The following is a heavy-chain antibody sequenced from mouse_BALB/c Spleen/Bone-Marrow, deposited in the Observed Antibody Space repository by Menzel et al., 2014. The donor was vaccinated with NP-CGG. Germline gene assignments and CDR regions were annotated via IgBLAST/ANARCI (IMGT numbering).Heavy chain of an antibody. CDR2: IDPANGNT. CDR1: GFNIKDTY. J-gene: IGHJ3*01. D-gene: IGHD2-2*01. V-gene: IGHV14-3*02. CDR3: ARNYGYGKSFAY. Sequence: EVMLVESGAELVKPGASVKLSCTASGFNIKDTYMHWVKQRPEQGLEWIGRIDPANGNTKYDPKFQGKATIPADTSSNTAYLRLSSPTSEDTDVYYCARNYGYGKSFAYWGQGTLITVSA.